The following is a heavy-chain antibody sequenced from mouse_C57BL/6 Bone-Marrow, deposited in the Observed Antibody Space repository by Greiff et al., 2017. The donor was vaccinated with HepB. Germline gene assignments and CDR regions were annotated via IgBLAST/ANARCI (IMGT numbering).Heavy chain of an antibody. CDR2: IHPSDSDT. D-gene: IGHD1-2*01. CDR1: GYTFTSYW. Sequence: VQLQQSGAELVKPGASVKVSCKASGYTFTSYWMHWVKQRPGQGLEWIGRIHPSDSDTNYKQKFKGKATMTVDKSSSTAYMQHSSLTSEDAAVYYCARHYGYDYDYWGQGTTLTVSS. V-gene: IGHV1-74*01. J-gene: IGHJ2*01. CDR3: ARHYGYDYDY.